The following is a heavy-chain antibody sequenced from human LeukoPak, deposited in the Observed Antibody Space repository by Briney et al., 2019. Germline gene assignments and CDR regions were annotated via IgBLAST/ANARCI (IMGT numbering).Heavy chain of an antibody. Sequence: GGSLRLSWAASGFTFSSYAMSWVRQAPGKGLEWVSAISGSGGSTYYADSVKGRFTISRDNSKNTLYLQMNSLRAEDTAVYYCATRDDYSNYVVLDYWGQGTLVTVSS. V-gene: IGHV3-23*01. D-gene: IGHD4-11*01. J-gene: IGHJ4*02. CDR3: ATRDDYSNYVVLDY. CDR2: ISGSGGST. CDR1: GFTFSSYA.